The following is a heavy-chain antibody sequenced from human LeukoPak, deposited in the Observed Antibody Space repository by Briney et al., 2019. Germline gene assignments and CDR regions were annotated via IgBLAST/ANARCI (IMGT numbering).Heavy chain of an antibody. CDR2: IYYSGST. Sequence: PSETLSLTCTVSGGSISSGDYYWSWIRQPPGKGLEWIGYIYYSGSTYYNPSLKSRVTISVDTSKNQFSLKLSSVTAADMAVYYCARAVIASLRFDPWGQGTLVTVSS. CDR3: ARAVIASLRFDP. D-gene: IGHD2-21*01. CDR1: GGSISSGDYY. J-gene: IGHJ5*02. V-gene: IGHV4-30-4*01.